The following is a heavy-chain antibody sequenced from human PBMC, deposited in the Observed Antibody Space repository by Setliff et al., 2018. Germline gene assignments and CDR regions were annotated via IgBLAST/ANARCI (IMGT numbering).Heavy chain of an antibody. J-gene: IGHJ4*02. D-gene: IGHD6-19*01. CDR2: IKQDGSEK. CDR1: GFTFSSYW. V-gene: IGHV3-7*01. Sequence: LRLSCAASGFTFSSYWMSWVRQAPGKGLEWVANIKQDGSEKYYVDSVKGRFTISRDNAKNSLYLQMNNLRAEDTAVYYCAKELAVAGSCIDYWGQGTLVTVSS. CDR3: AKELAVAGSCIDY.